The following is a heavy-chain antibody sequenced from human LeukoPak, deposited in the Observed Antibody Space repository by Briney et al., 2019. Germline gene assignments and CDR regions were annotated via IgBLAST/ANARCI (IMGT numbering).Heavy chain of an antibody. CDR3: ARAYWGSYGDY. J-gene: IGHJ4*02. Sequence: GGSLRLSCAASGFTFSSYAMHWVRQAPGKGLEWVAVISYDGSNKYYADSVKGRFTISRDNSKNTLYLQMNSLRAEDTAVYYCARAYWGSYGDYWGQGTLVTDSS. CDR2: ISYDGSNK. CDR1: GFTFSSYA. V-gene: IGHV3-30-3*01. D-gene: IGHD1-26*01.